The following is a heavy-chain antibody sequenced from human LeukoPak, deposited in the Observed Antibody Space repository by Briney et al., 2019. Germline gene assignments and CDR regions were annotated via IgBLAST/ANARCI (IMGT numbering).Heavy chain of an antibody. CDR2: IRYDGSNK. V-gene: IGHV3-30*02. J-gene: IGHJ4*02. CDR3: AKDNGDGSTIGY. Sequence: GGSLRLSCAASGFTFSSYDMHWVRQAPGKGREWVAFIRYDGSNKYFADSVKGRFTISRDNSKNSLYLQMNSLRTEDTALYYCAKDNGDGSTIGYWGQGTLVTVSS. CDR1: GFTFSSYD. D-gene: IGHD5-24*01.